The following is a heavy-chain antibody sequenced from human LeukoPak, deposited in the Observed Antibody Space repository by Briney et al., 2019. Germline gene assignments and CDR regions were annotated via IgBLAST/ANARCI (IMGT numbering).Heavy chain of an antibody. J-gene: IGHJ5*02. V-gene: IGHV4-59*08. CDR2: MYYSGST. Sequence: SETLSLTCTVSGGSISSYYWSWIRQPPGKGLEWIGYMYYSGSTNYNPSLKSRVTISVDTSKNQFTLRLSSVTAADTAVYYCARGPGGYNHNWFDPWGQGTLVIVSS. D-gene: IGHD5-24*01. CDR1: GGSISSYY. CDR3: ARGPGGYNHNWFDP.